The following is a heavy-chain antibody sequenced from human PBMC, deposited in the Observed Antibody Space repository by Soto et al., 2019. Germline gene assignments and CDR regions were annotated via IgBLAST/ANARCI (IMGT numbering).Heavy chain of an antibody. Sequence: QVQLVQSGAEVKKPGSSVKVSCKASGGTFSTSAISWVRQAPGQGLEWVGGIMPVFATPDYAQKFQGRVPITADECTTTAYLELTSLRTDGTAVYYGGRDKDRQQLGGNYYYILDVWGQGTAITVSS. J-gene: IGHJ6*02. D-gene: IGHD3-3*02. CDR3: GRDKDRQQLGGNYYYILDV. CDR1: GGTFSTSA. CDR2: IMPVFATP. V-gene: IGHV1-69*12.